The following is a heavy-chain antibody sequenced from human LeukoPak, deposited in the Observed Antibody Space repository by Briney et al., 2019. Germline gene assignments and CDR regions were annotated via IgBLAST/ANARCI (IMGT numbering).Heavy chain of an antibody. CDR3: GVGATYYYYYYMDF. D-gene: IGHD1-26*01. V-gene: IGHV3-74*01. CDR1: GFTFSSYW. J-gene: IGHJ6*03. CDR2: INSDGSST. Sequence: GGSLRLSCAASGFTFSSYWMHWVRQAPGKGLVWVSRINSDGSSTSYADSVKGRFTISRDNAKNTLYLQMNSLRAEDTAVYSCGVGATYYYYYYMDFWGKGTTVTVSS.